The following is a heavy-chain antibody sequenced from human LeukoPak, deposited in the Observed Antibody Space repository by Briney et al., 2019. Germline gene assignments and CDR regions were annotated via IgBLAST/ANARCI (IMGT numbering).Heavy chain of an antibody. D-gene: IGHD3-10*01. CDR2: IYYSGST. CDR1: GGSISSGDYY. CDR3: ARGGYYYGSGSYYLGY. Sequence: SQTLSLTCTVSGGSISSGDYYWSWIRQPPGKGLEWIGYIYYSGSTYYNPSLKSRVTISVDRSKNQFSLKLSSVTAADTAVYYCARGGYYYGSGSYYLGYWGQETLVTVSP. J-gene: IGHJ4*02. V-gene: IGHV4-30-4*08.